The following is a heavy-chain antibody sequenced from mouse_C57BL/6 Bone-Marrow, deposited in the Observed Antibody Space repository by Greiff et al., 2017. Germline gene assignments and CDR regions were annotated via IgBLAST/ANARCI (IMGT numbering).Heavy chain of an antibody. CDR1: GYTFTSYW. V-gene: IGHV1-55*01. CDR2: IYPGSGST. D-gene: IGHD2-4*01. J-gene: IGHJ2*01. Sequence: QVQLQQPGAELVKPGASVKMSCKASGYTFTSYWITWVKQRPGQGLEWIGDIYPGSGSTNYNEKFKSKATLTVDTSSSTAYMQLSNLTSEDSAVYYCAIAGYDYDSDYWGQGTTLTVSS. CDR3: AIAGYDYDSDY.